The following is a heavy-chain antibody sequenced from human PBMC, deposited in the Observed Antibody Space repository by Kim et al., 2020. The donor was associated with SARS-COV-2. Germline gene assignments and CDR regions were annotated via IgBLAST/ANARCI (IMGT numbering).Heavy chain of an antibody. V-gene: IGHV3-74*01. CDR3: ARDENWSLDY. D-gene: IGHD1-1*01. Sequence: GGSLRLSCAASGFTFSSHWMYWVRQVPGKGLMCVSRIDGDGSGTNYADSVKGRFTISRHNAKSTLYLQMNSLRVDDTAVYYCARDENWSLDYWGQGTLVTVSS. CDR2: IDGDGSGT. J-gene: IGHJ4*02. CDR1: GFTFSSHW.